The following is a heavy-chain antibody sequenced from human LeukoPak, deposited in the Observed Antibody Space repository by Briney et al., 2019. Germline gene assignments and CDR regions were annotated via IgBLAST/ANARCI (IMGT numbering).Heavy chain of an antibody. J-gene: IGHJ4*02. Sequence: GGSLRLSCAASGFTFSSYSMGWVRQAPGKGLEWVSHIGGSGISTYYTDSVKGRFTISRDNSRNTLYLQMNSLRAEDTAVYYCAKEGLTMVRGVTTTYFDYWGQGTLVTVSS. CDR3: AKEGLTMVRGVTTTYFDY. CDR1: GFTFSSYS. CDR2: IGGSGIST. V-gene: IGHV3-23*01. D-gene: IGHD3-10*01.